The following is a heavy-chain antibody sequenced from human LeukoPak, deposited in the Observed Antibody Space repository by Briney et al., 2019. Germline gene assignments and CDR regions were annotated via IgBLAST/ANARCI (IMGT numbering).Heavy chain of an antibody. CDR2: IYYSGST. V-gene: IGHV4-30-4*01. CDR1: GGSISSGDYY. Sequence: SQTLSLTCTVSGGSISSGDYYWSWIRQPPGKGLEWIGYIYYSGSTYYNPSLKSRVTISVDTSKNQFSLKLSSVTAADTAVYYCARGYFDWPEEVRGAFDIWGQGTMVTVSS. D-gene: IGHD3-9*01. CDR3: ARGYFDWPEEVRGAFDI. J-gene: IGHJ3*02.